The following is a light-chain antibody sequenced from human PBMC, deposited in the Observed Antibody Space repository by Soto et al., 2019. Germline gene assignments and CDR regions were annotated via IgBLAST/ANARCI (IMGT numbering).Light chain of an antibody. CDR1: QTVSSSY. Sequence: EIVLTQSPGTLSLSPGERATLSCRASQTVSSSYLAWYQQKPGQAPRLLIYRTSDRAPGIPDRFSGSGSGTDFTLNISRLEPEDFAVYYCHQYGSSPRLTFGGGTKVEI. V-gene: IGKV3-20*01. J-gene: IGKJ4*01. CDR2: RTS. CDR3: HQYGSSPRLT.